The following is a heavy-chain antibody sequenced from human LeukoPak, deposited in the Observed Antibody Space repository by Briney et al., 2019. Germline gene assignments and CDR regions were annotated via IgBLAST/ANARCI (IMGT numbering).Heavy chain of an antibody. CDR3: ARDADLGATITGAFDI. D-gene: IGHD5-24*01. J-gene: IGHJ3*02. Sequence: PGGSLRLSCSASGFTFSSYWMSWVRQAPGKGLEYVANIKQDGREKYYVDSVKGRFTVFRDNAKNSLSLQMNSLRAEDTAVYYCARDADLGATITGAFDIWGQGTMVTVSS. CDR2: IKQDGREK. V-gene: IGHV3-7*01. CDR1: GFTFSSYW.